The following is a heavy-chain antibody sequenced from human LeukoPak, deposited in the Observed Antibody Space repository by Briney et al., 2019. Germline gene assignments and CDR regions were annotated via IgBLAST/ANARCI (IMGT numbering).Heavy chain of an antibody. Sequence: PGGSLRLSCAASGFTFSSYAMSWVRQAPGKGLEWVSAISGSGGSTYCADSVKGRFTISRDNSKNTLYLQMNSLRAEDTAVYYCAKGGATVVAGFYYFDYWGQGTLVTVSS. V-gene: IGHV3-23*01. CDR3: AKGGATVVAGFYYFDY. J-gene: IGHJ4*02. CDR2: ISGSGGST. D-gene: IGHD4-23*01. CDR1: GFTFSSYA.